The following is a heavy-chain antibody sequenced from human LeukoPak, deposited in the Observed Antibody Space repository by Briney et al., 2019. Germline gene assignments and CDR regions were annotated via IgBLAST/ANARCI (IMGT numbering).Heavy chain of an antibody. CDR2: IYYSGST. CDR1: GGSISSYY. CDR3: ASSTPYYYYYGMDV. Sequence: SETLSLTCTVSGGSISSYYWSWIRQPPGKGLEWIGYIYYSGSTNYNPSLKSRVTISVDTSKNQFSLKLSSVTAADTAVYYCASSTPYYYYYGMDVWGQGTTVTVSS. V-gene: IGHV4-59*01. D-gene: IGHD2-2*01. J-gene: IGHJ6*02.